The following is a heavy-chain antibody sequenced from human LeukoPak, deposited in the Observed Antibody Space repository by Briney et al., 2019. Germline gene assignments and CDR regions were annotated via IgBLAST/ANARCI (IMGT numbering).Heavy chain of an antibody. Sequence: PGGSLRLSCAASGFTFSSYEMNWVRQAPGKGLEWVSYISSSGSTIYYAESVKGRFTISRDNAKNSLYLQMNSLRAEDTAVYYCATESSGALDFWGQGTLVTVSS. V-gene: IGHV3-48*03. CDR2: ISSSGSTI. J-gene: IGHJ4*02. CDR1: GFTFSSYE. CDR3: ATESSGALDF. D-gene: IGHD1-26*01.